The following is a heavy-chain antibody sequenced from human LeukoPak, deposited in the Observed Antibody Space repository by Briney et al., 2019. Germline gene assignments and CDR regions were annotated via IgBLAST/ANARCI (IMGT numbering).Heavy chain of an antibody. CDR1: GGSISSSSYY. CDR3: AVEQWLVPNWFDP. CDR2: IYYSGST. Sequence: SETLSLTCTVSGGSISSSSYYWGWIRQPPWKGLEWIGSIYYSGSTYYNPSLKSRVTISVDTSKNQFSLKLSSVTAADTAVYYCAVEQWLVPNWFDPWGQGTLVTVSS. J-gene: IGHJ5*02. D-gene: IGHD6-19*01. V-gene: IGHV4-39*01.